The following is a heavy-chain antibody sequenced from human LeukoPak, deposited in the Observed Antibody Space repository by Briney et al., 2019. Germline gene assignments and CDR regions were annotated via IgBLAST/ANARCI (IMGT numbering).Heavy chain of an antibody. CDR2: MNPNSGNI. J-gene: IGHJ3*02. CDR1: GYTFTSYD. Sequence: GASVKVSCKASGYTFTSYDINWVQQATGQGLEWMGWMNPNSGNIGYAQKFQGRVTMTRNTSISTAYMELSSLRSEDTAVYYCASVHGSSSRGDAFDIWGQGTMVTVSS. CDR3: ASVHGSSSRGDAFDI. V-gene: IGHV1-8*01. D-gene: IGHD6-6*01.